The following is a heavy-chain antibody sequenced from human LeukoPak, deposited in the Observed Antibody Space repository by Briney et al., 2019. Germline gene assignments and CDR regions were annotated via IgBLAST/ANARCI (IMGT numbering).Heavy chain of an antibody. CDR1: GYTFTDYF. D-gene: IGHD4-17*01. J-gene: IGHJ3*02. V-gene: IGHV1-2*02. Sequence: ASVKVSCKASGYTFTDYFMHWVRQAPGQGLEWMGWVNPKSTGTNIAQKFRGRVTLTSDTSSSTVYMEMSRLTSDDTAVYYCARDVSRIVGYGLDIWGQGTMVTASS. CDR2: VNPKSTGT. CDR3: ARDVSRIVGYGLDI.